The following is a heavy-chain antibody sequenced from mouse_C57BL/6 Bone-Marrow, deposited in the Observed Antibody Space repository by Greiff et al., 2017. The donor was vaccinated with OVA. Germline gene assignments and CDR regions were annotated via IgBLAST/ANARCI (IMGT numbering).Heavy chain of an antibody. CDR1: GYTFTNYW. J-gene: IGHJ2*01. CDR2: IYPGGGYT. V-gene: IGHV1-63*01. Sequence: VQRVESGAELVRPGTSVKMSCKASGYTFTNYWIGWAKQRPGHGLEWIGDIYPGGGYTNYNEKFKGKATLTADKSSSTAYMQFSSLTSEDSAIYYCARSGGLRYFDYWGQGTTLTVSS. CDR3: ARSGGLRYFDY. D-gene: IGHD2-4*01.